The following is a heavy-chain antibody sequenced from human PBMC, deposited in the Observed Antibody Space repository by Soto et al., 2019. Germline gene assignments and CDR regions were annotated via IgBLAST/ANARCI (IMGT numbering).Heavy chain of an antibody. CDR2: INGGAGDT. CDR1: GYIFTSYA. D-gene: IGHD6-6*01. Sequence: QVQLVQSGAEVRKPGASVKISCKASGYIFTSYAIHWLRQAPGQRLEWMGWINGGAGDTRYSVNFQGRVPFTRDTAATTSFMDLSSLSSADTAIYYCARSPSRMAAETQLDPWGQGTLVSVSS. CDR3: ARSPSRMAAETQLDP. J-gene: IGHJ5*02. V-gene: IGHV1-3*01.